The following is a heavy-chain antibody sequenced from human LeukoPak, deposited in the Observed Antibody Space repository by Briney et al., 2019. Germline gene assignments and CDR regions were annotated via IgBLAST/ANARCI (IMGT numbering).Heavy chain of an antibody. J-gene: IGHJ4*02. D-gene: IGHD1-26*01. Sequence: SETLSLTCTVSGGSISSSSYYWGWIRQPPGKGLEWIGSIYYSGSTYYNPSLRSRVTISVDTSKNQFSLKLSSVTAADTAVYYCARLEIVGANNYWGQGTLVTVSS. CDR3: ARLEIVGANNY. V-gene: IGHV4-39*07. CDR1: GGSISSSSYY. CDR2: IYYSGST.